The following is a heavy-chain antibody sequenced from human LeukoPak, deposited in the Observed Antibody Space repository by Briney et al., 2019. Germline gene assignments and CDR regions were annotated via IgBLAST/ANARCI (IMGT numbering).Heavy chain of an antibody. J-gene: IGHJ4*02. CDR2: IKQDGSEK. V-gene: IGHV3-7*01. CDR3: VRSTWDGYNCDF. Sequence: GGSLRLSCAASGFTFNNYGMHWVRQAPGKGLEWVANIKQDGSEKYYVDSVKGRFTISRDNTKNSLYLQMNSLRAEDTAVYYCVRSTWDGYNCDFWGQGTLVTVSS. CDR1: GFTFNNYG. D-gene: IGHD5-24*01.